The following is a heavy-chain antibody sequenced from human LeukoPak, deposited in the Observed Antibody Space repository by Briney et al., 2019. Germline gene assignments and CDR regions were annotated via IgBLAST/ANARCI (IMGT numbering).Heavy chain of an antibody. Sequence: SVKVSCKASGGTFSSYAISWVRQAPGEGREWTGGIRPILGTADYAQKFQGRVTITHDESTSTPYTELSSLRSEDTAVYYRARVNRGYCSGGSCYLLPFDIWGQGTMVTVSS. V-gene: IGHV1-69*01. CDR2: IRPILGTA. D-gene: IGHD2-15*01. J-gene: IGHJ3*02. CDR3: ARVNRGYCSGGSCYLLPFDI. CDR1: GGTFSSYA.